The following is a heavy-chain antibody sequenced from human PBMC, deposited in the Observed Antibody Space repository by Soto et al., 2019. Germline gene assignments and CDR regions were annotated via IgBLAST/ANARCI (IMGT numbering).Heavy chain of an antibody. CDR2: ISAYNGNT. D-gene: IGHD2-15*01. V-gene: IGHV1-18*01. Sequence: QVPLVQSGAEVKKPGASVKVSCKASGYTFTSYGISWVRRAPGQGLEWMGWISAYNGNTNYAQKLQGRVTMTTDTSTSTAYMELRSLRSDDTAVYYCARGYCSGGSCDDAFDIWGQGTMVTVSS. CDR3: ARGYCSGGSCDDAFDI. CDR1: GYTFTSYG. J-gene: IGHJ3*02.